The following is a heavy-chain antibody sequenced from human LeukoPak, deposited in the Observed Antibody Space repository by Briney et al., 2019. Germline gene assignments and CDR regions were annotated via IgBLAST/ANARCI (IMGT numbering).Heavy chain of an antibody. CDR1: GFTFSSYG. D-gene: IGHD3-22*01. V-gene: IGHV3-30*03. CDR2: ISYDGSNK. Sequence: GRSLRLSCAASGFTFSSYGMHWVRRAPGKGLEWVAVISYDGSNKYYADSVKGRFTISRDNSKNTLYLQMNSLRAEDTAVYYCARDGDTSGHYSYFDFWGQGTLVTVPS. CDR3: ARDGDTSGHYSYFDF. J-gene: IGHJ4*02.